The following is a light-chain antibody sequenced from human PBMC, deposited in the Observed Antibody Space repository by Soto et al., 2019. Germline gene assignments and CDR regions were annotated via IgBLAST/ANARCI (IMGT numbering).Light chain of an antibody. V-gene: IGKV3-15*01. CDR1: QSVCIN. J-gene: IGKJ3*01. Sequence: EIVMTQSPATLSGSPGERATLSFRASQSVCINLAWYQQRPDQAPRLLIYGASTNSTGIPARSSGSGSGTDFTLAISSLQSEDVDVYNCQKYNNWHQTFGLGTQVDIK. CDR2: GAS. CDR3: QKYNNWHQT.